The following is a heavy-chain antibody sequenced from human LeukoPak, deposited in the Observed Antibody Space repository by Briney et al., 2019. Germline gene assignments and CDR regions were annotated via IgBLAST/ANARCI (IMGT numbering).Heavy chain of an antibody. CDR1: GFTFSSYA. D-gene: IGHD2-2*01. CDR3: AKESCSSRCNFDY. Sequence: GGSLRLSCVASGFTFSSYAMSWVRQAPGKGLEWVSAITTSGGYTYYADSVKGRFTISRDNSKNTLYLQMNSLRAEDTAVYYCAKESCSSRCNFDYWGQGTLVTVSS. J-gene: IGHJ4*02. CDR2: ITTSGGYT. V-gene: IGHV3-23*01.